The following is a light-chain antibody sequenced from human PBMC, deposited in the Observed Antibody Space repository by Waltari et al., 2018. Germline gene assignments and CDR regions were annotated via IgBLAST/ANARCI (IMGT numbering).Light chain of an antibody. CDR3: QASYTTPYS. CDR2: AAS. CDR1: QDIGSW. J-gene: IGKJ2*03. Sequence: DIQMTQSPSSLSASVGDRVTITCRASQDIGSWLAWYQQKPGKAPKLLIYAASRLESGVPPRFSGSGSGTDFILTITSLQAEDFATYFCQASYTTPYSFGQGTKVEIK. V-gene: IGKV1-12*01.